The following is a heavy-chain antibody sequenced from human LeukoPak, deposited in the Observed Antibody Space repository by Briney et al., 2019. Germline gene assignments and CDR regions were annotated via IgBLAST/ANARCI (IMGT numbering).Heavy chain of an antibody. CDR1: GFTFSSYA. Sequence: PGGSLRLSCKASGFTFSSYAMTWVRPAPGKGLEWVSAMGGSGDSPKYADSVKGRFTMSRDSSRNTVHLQMNRLRPDDTAVYYCARDWSADYWGQGTLVTVSS. CDR3: ARDWSADY. J-gene: IGHJ4*02. V-gene: IGHV3-23*01. CDR2: MGGSGDSP.